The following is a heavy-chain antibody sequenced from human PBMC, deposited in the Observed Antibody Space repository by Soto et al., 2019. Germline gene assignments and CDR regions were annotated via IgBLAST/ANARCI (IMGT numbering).Heavy chain of an antibody. Sequence: QVQLVESGGGVVQPGRSLRLSCIASGLSFSDYGMHWVRQAPGKGLEWVAVIWSDDSNKYYADSVKGRFTISRDNSKNTVYLQMNSLRVEDTAVYYCASAAGAYDNWGQGALVTVSS. CDR1: GLSFSDYG. V-gene: IGHV3-33*03. J-gene: IGHJ4*02. CDR3: ASAAGAYDN. CDR2: IWSDDSNK. D-gene: IGHD1-26*01.